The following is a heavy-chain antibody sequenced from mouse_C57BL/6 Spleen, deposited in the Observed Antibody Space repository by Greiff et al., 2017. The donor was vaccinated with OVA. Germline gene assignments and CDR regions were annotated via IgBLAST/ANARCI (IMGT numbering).Heavy chain of an antibody. Sequence: VQRVESGAELVRPGASVTLSCKASGYTFTDYEMHWVKQTPVHGLEWIGAIDPETGGTAYNQKFKGKAILTADKSSSTAYMELRSLTSEDSAVYYCTRNYGNMDYWGQGTSVTVSS. V-gene: IGHV1-15*01. J-gene: IGHJ4*01. CDR1: GYTFTDYE. D-gene: IGHD1-1*02. CDR2: IDPETGGT. CDR3: TRNYGNMDY.